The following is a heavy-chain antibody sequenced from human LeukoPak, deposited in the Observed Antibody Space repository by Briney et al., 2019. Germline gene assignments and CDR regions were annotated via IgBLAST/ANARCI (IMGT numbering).Heavy chain of an antibody. CDR2: IDYSGNT. V-gene: IGHV4-39*01. CDR1: GGSVRSISDY. CDR3: ARQKQWLPRYYFDY. J-gene: IGHJ4*02. D-gene: IGHD6-19*01. Sequence: SETLSLTCSVSGGSVRSISDYWGWIRQSPGKGLEWIGSIDYSGNTYRNPSLKSRVTISLDTSKNQFSLRLSSVTAADTALYFCARQKQWLPRYYFDYWGRGSLVTVSS.